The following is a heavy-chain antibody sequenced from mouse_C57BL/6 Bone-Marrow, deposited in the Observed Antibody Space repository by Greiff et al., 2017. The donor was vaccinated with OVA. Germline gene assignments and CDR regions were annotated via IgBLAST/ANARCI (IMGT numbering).Heavy chain of an antibody. CDR1: GFTFSDYY. V-gene: IGHV5-12*01. CDR2: ISNGGGST. D-gene: IGHD2-5*01. Sequence: EVMLVESGGGLVQPGGSLKLSCAASGFTFSDYYMYWVRQTPEKRLEWVAYISNGGGSTYYPDTVKGRFTISRDNAKNTLYLQMSRLKSEDTAMYYCARAYYSNYDLYFDVWGTGTTVTVSS. CDR3: ARAYYSNYDLYFDV. J-gene: IGHJ1*03.